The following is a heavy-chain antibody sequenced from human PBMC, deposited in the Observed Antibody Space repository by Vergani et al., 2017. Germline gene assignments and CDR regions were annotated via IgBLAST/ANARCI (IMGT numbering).Heavy chain of an antibody. CDR3: ARVNTETNGHLYYYYYMDV. CDR2: IDHTVRP. J-gene: IGHJ6*03. V-gene: IGHV4-34*01. CDR1: GGSFTSYY. D-gene: IGHD4-11*01. Sequence: QVQLQQWGGGLLKPSETLSLTCVVNGGSFTSYYWTWIRQSPGEGLEWVGDIDHTVRPDYNPSLKSRLTMSLDKSRNQFSLTLNSVTATDTAIYFCARVNTETNGHLYYYYYMDVWGKGTAVTVS.